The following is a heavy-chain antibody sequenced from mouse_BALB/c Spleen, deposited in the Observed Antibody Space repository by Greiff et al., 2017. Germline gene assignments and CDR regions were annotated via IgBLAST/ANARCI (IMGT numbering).Heavy chain of an antibody. J-gene: IGHJ2*01. D-gene: IGHD1-1*01. V-gene: IGHV1-31*01. CDR2: INPYNGAT. Sequence: VQLQQSGPELVKPGASVKISCKASGYSFTGYYMHWVKQSHVKSLEWIGRINPYNGATSYNQNFKDKASLTVDKSSSTAYMELHSLTSEDSAVYYCARWGFITTVAYYFDYWGQGTTLTVSS. CDR3: ARWGFITTVAYYFDY. CDR1: GYSFTGYY.